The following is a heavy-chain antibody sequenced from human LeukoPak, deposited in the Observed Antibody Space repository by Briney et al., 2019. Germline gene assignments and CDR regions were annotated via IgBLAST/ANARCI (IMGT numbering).Heavy chain of an antibody. V-gene: IGHV4-59*08. Sequence: SGTLSLTCTVSGGSISSYYWSWIRQPPGKGLEWIGYIYYSGSTNYNPSLKSRVTISVDTSKNQFSLKLSSVTAADTAVYYCASSTGRAFDIWGQGTMVTVSS. CDR3: ASSTGRAFDI. CDR1: GGSISSYY. J-gene: IGHJ3*02. CDR2: IYYSGST.